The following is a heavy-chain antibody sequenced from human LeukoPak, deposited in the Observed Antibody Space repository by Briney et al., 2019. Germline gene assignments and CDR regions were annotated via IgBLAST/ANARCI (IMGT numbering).Heavy chain of an antibody. D-gene: IGHD6-19*01. CDR1: GGSISSGGHS. J-gene: IGHJ4*02. Sequence: PSETLSLTCAVSGGSISSGGHSWNWIRQPQGKGLEWIGYIYNSGSAYSNPSLKRRVTISVDFSKNQFSQKINSVTAADTAVYYCATEAVVGSDGFDYWGQGTLVTVSS. CDR2: IYNSGSA. CDR3: ATEAVVGSDGFDY. V-gene: IGHV4-30-2*01.